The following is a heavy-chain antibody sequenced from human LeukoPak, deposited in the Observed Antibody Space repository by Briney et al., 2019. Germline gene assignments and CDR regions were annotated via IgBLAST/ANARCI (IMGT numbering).Heavy chain of an antibody. V-gene: IGHV3-53*01. CDR3: ARAVAGVTTVYYYYMDV. J-gene: IGHJ6*03. D-gene: IGHD4-11*01. CDR2: IDSGGRT. CDR1: GFSVSSNY. Sequence: PGGSLRLSCAASGFSVSSNYMSWVRQPPGKGLEWVSVIDSGGRTYYADSIQGRFTFSRDDSKNTLYLQMISLRAEDTAVYYCARAVAGVTTVYYYYMDVWGKGTTVTVSS.